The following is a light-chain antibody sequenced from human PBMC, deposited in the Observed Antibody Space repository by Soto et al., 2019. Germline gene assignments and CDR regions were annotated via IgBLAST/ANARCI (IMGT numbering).Light chain of an antibody. CDR2: RNN. J-gene: IGLJ2*01. V-gene: IGLV1-47*01. Sequence: QSVLTQPPSGSATPGQSVTISCSGSSSNIGTYYVYWYQQLTGTAPKVLIYRNNQRPSGVPDRFSGSKSGTSASLAISGLRSEDEADYYCAAWDDSLSGHVVFGGGTKLTVL. CDR3: AAWDDSLSGHVV. CDR1: SSNIGTYY.